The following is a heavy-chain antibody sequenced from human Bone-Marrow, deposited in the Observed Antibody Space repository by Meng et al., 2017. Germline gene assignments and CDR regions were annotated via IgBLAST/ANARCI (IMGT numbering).Heavy chain of an antibody. J-gene: IGHJ4*02. V-gene: IGHV4-34*01. Sequence: APLQQGGAGLLKPSEPRSLTCVVSGGSFSDYYWSWIRQPPGKGLEWIGEINHSGSTNYNPSLESRATISVDTSQNNLSLKLSSVTAADSAVYYCARGPTTMAHDFDYWGQGTLVTVSS. CDR3: ARGPTTMAHDFDY. CDR2: INHSGST. CDR1: GGSFSDYY. D-gene: IGHD4-11*01.